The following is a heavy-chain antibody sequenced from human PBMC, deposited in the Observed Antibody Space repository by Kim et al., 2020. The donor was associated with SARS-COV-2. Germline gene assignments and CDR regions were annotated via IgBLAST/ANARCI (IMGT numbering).Heavy chain of an antibody. CDR1: CDSIRSSNYY. V-gene: IGHV4-39*01. J-gene: IGHJ4*02. CDR2: LHYSGYT. D-gene: IGHD6-13*01. Sequence: SETLSLTCTVSCDSIRSSNYYWGWVRQPPGKGLEWIATLHYSGYTYYNPSLTSRVTISVDTSKKQLSLRLSSVTAADTAVYYCARVGQSEYSSGWYYFDYWGQGALVTVSS. CDR3: ARVGQSEYSSGWYYFDY.